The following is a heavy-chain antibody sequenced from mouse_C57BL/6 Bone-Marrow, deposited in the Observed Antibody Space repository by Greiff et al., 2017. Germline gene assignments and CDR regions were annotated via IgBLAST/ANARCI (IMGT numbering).Heavy chain of an antibody. D-gene: IGHD1-1*01. V-gene: IGHV1-42*01. CDR3: AREGVYYGSSYWYFDV. CDR2: INPSTGGT. J-gene: IGHJ1*03. Sequence: VQLQQSGPELVKPGASVKISCKASGYSFTGYYMHWVKQSPEKSLEWIGEINPSTGGTTYNQKFKAKATLTVDKSSSTAYMQLKSLTSEDSAVYYCAREGVYYGSSYWYFDVWGTGTTVTVSS. CDR1: GYSFTGYY.